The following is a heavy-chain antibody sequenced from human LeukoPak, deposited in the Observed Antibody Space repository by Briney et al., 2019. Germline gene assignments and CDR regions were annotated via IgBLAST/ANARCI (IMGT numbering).Heavy chain of an antibody. CDR3: ARVRAGGWGLGDYFTS. Sequence: ASVKVSCKASGYTFTSYGISWVRQAPGQGLEWMGWISAYNGNTNYAQKLQGRVTMTTDTSTSTAYMELRSLRSDDTAVYYCARVRAGGWGLGDYFTSWGREPWVTVSS. CDR1: GYTFTSYG. CDR2: ISAYNGNT. J-gene: IGHJ5*02. V-gene: IGHV1-18*01. D-gene: IGHD1-26*01.